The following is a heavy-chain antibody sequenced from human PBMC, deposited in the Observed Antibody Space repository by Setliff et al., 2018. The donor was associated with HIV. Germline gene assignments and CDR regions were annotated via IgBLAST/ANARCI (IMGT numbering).Heavy chain of an antibody. CDR3: VRGAPRPAYYYYYYMDV. CDR2: MHYRGTT. D-gene: IGHD6-6*01. J-gene: IGHJ6*03. Sequence: SETLSLTCTVSGGSIDSTSYYWGWIRQPPGKGLEWIGSMHYRGTTSYNPSLKSRVTIFVDTSKNQFSLKLSSVTATDTAVYYCVRGAPRPAYYYYYYMDVWGKGTTVTVSS. CDR1: GGSIDSTSYY. V-gene: IGHV4-39*01.